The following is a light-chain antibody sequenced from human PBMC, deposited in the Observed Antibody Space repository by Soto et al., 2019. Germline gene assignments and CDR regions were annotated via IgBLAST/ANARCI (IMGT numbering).Light chain of an antibody. CDR1: QSVSTW. Sequence: DIQMTQSPSTLSASVGDRVTITCRASQSVSTWLAWYQQKPGKVPKLLIYKAYSLESGVPSRFSGSGSGTQFTHPNSTRQPDDFATYYCQQYNSNPLTFGGGTKVEIK. V-gene: IGKV1-5*03. J-gene: IGKJ4*01. CDR2: KAY. CDR3: QQYNSNPLT.